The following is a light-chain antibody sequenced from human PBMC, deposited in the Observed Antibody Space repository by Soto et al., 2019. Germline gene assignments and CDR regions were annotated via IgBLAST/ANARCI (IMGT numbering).Light chain of an antibody. CDR3: SSYTSSSTSVV. CDR2: DVS. CDR1: SSDVGGYNY. J-gene: IGLJ2*01. V-gene: IGLV2-14*03. Sequence: QSALTQPASVSGSPGQSITNSCTGTSSDVGGYNYVSWYQHHPGKAPKLMIYDVSNRPSGVSNRFSGSKSGNTASLTISGLQAEDEADYYCSSYTSSSTSVVFGGGTKLTVL.